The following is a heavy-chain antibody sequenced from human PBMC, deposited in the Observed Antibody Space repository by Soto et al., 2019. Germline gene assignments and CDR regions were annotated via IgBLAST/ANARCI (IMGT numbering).Heavy chain of an antibody. CDR3: ARVGGASWPDEINDAFDI. CDR2: IYYSGST. D-gene: IGHD2-2*01. CDR1: GGSISSYY. V-gene: IGHV4-59*01. J-gene: IGHJ3*02. Sequence: QVQLQESGPGLVKPSETLSLTCTVSGGSISSYYWSWIRQPPGKGLEWIGYIYYSGSTNYNPSLMCRVTISVDTSKNQFSLKLSSMTAADTAVYYCARVGGASWPDEINDAFDIWGQGTKVTVSS.